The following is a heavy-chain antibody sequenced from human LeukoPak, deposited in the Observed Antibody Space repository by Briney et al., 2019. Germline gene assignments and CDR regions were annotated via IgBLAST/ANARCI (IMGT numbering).Heavy chain of an antibody. Sequence: GGSLRLSCAASGFTFSDYYMSWIRQAPGKGLEWVSYISSSGSTIYYADSVKGRFTISRDNAKNSLYLQMNSLRAEDTAVYYCARDAVDWGNYYDSGATLDYWGQGTLVTVSS. CDR2: ISSSGSTI. V-gene: IGHV3-11*01. J-gene: IGHJ4*02. D-gene: IGHD3-22*01. CDR3: ARDAVDWGNYYDSGATLDY. CDR1: GFTFSDYY.